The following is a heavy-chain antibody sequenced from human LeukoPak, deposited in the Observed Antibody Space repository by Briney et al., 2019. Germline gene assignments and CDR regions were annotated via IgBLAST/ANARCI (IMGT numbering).Heavy chain of an antibody. D-gene: IGHD4-17*01. CDR1: GYTFTSYY. J-gene: IGHJ4*02. CDR2: INPSGGST. Sequence: ASVKVSCKASGYTFTSYYMHWVRRAPGQGLEWMGIINPSGGSTSYAQKFQGRVTMTRDTSTSTVYMELSSLRSEDTAVYYCARALSTVPSGGPFDYWGQGTLVTVSS. CDR3: ARALSTVPSGGPFDY. V-gene: IGHV1-46*01.